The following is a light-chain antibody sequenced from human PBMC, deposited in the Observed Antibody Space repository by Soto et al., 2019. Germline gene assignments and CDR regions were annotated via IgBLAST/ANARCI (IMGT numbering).Light chain of an antibody. J-gene: IGKJ1*01. CDR2: DDS. CDR3: QEYNTYSWA. V-gene: IGKV1-5*01. CDR1: QSIDRW. Sequence: DIEMSQSPSSLSASIGDSVTITWRDSQSIDRWLAGYKQKTGRAPKILIYDDSSLQSVVPYRLSGSGSVTELDLTIIRLQPDDFATYHCQEYNTYSWACCQGTKVDIK.